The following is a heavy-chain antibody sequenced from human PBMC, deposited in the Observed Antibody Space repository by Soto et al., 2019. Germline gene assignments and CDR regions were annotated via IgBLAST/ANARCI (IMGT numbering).Heavy chain of an antibody. V-gene: IGHV3-73*02. Sequence: EVQLVESGGGLVQPGESLKLSCAASGFTLSGSAVHWVRQASGKGLEWVGRIRSKTHNYATDYIASVKGRFTMSRDDSNNTAYLQMNGLKTDDTAVYYCTRSGGSYSFGYRGQGTLVTVSS. CDR1: GFTLSGSA. CDR2: IRSKTHNYAT. CDR3: TRSGGSYSFGY. J-gene: IGHJ4*02. D-gene: IGHD1-26*01.